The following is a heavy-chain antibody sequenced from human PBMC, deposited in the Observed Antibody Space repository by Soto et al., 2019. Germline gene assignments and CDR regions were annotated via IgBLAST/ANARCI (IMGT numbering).Heavy chain of an antibody. CDR2: ISATGGST. J-gene: IGHJ4*02. V-gene: IGHV3-23*01. Sequence: EVQLLESGGGLVQPGGSLRLSCAASGFTFSNYALNWVRQAPGKGLEWVSLISATGGSTYYADSVQGRFTISRDNSKNTLYLQMNSLRVEDTAGYYCAKGPPLVELPPRGFDYWGQGTLVTVSS. CDR3: AKGPPLVELPPRGFDY. CDR1: GFTFSNYA. D-gene: IGHD2-15*01.